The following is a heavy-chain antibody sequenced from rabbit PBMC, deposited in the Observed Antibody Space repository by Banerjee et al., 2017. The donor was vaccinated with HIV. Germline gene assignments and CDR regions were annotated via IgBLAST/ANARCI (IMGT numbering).Heavy chain of an antibody. Sequence: QQQLEESGGGLVKPGGTLTLTCKASGFSFSSSYYMCWVRQAPGKGLEWIACIYGGSSGSTWYASWAKGRFTISKISSTTVTLQMTSLTAADTATYFCARETYAYNYDYGGYAYWLDLWGQGTLVTVS. D-gene: IGHD6-1*01. CDR2: IYGGSSGST. V-gene: IGHV1S45*01. J-gene: IGHJ5*01. CDR1: GFSFSSSYY. CDR3: ARETYAYNYDYGGYAYWLDL.